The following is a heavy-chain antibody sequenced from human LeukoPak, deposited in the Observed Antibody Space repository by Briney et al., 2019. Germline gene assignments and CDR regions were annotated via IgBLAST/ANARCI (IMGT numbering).Heavy chain of an antibody. J-gene: IGHJ6*03. CDR2: ISAGGTT. D-gene: IGHD6-13*01. Sequence: PGGSLRLSCAASGFSFNIYDMSWVRQAPGKGLVWVSTISAGGTTYFANSVKGRFTISRDISKNSLYLQMNSLRAEDTAVYYCARAGIAAASGMDYYYYYMDVWGKGTTVTVSS. CDR3: ARAGIAAASGMDYYYYYMDV. V-gene: IGHV3-23*01. CDR1: GFSFNIYD.